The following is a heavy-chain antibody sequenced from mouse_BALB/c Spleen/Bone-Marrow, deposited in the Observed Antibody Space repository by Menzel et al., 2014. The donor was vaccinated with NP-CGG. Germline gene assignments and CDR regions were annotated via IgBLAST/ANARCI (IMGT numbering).Heavy chain of an antibody. D-gene: IGHD2-10*01. V-gene: IGHV7-3*02. CDR2: IRNKANGYTT. J-gene: IGHJ3*01. Sequence: EVMLVESGGGLVQPGGSLRLSCAPSGFTFTDYYMSWVRQPPGKALEWLGFIRNKANGYTTEYSASVKGRFTISRDNSQSILYLQMNTLRAEDSATYYCARAYYGNWFAYWGQGTLVTVSA. CDR1: GFTFTDYY. CDR3: ARAYYGNWFAY.